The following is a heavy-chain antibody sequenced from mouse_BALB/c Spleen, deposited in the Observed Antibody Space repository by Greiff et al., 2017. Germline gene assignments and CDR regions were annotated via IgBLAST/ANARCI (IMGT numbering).Heavy chain of an antibody. V-gene: IGHV3-2*02. CDR1: GYSITSDYA. CDR3: ATTATHYYAMDY. Sequence: EVQLQESGPGLVKPSQSLSLTCTVTGYSITSDYAWNWIRQFPGNKLEWMGYISYSGSTSYNPSLKSRISITRDTSKNQFFLQLNSVTTEDTATYYCATTATHYYAMDYWGQGTSVTVSS. J-gene: IGHJ4*01. D-gene: IGHD1-2*01. CDR2: ISYSGST.